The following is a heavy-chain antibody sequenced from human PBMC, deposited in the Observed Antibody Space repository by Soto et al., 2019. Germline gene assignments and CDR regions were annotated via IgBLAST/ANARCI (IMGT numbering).Heavy chain of an antibody. CDR3: AKVFSPEGGNYFDH. Sequence: VQLEESGGGVVQPGRSLRLSCEASGFTFSNYAMDWVRQAPGKGLEWVSAISNSFSDGNTHYADSVKGRFTISRDNDKNTVFLEMNSLRAEDTAVYYCAKVFSPEGGNYFDHWGQGTLVTVSS. CDR1: GFTFSNYA. J-gene: IGHJ4*02. V-gene: IGHV3-23*04. CDR2: ISNSFSDGNT.